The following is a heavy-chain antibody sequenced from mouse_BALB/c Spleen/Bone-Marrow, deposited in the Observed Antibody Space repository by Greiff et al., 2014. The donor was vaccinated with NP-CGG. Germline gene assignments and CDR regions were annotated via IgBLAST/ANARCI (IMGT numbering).Heavy chain of an antibody. CDR1: GFTFSDYY. CDR3: ARDGYYGYDRNDYFDC. J-gene: IGHJ2*01. V-gene: IGHV5-4*02. Sequence: EVQLVESGGGLVKPGGSLKLSCAVSGFTFSDYYMYWVRQTPEKGLEWVATISDGGSYTYYPDSVKGRFTISRDNAKNNLYLQMSSLKSEDTAMYYCARDGYYGYDRNDYFDCWGQGTTLTVSS. CDR2: ISDGGSYT. D-gene: IGHD2-2*01.